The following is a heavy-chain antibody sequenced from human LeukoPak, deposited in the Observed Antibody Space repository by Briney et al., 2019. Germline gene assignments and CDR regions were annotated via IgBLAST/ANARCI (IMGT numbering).Heavy chain of an antibody. Sequence: SETLSLTCAVYGGSFSGYYWSWIRQPPGKGLEWIGEINHSGSTHYNPSLKSRVTISVDTSKNQFSLKLRSVTAADTAVYYCATGGTFSGYYYGMDVWGQGTTVTVSS. CDR3: ATGGTFSGYYYGMDV. J-gene: IGHJ6*02. CDR2: INHSGST. V-gene: IGHV4-34*01. D-gene: IGHD1-7*01. CDR1: GGSFSGYY.